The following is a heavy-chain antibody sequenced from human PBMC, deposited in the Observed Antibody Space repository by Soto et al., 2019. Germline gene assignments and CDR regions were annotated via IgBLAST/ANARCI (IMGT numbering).Heavy chain of an antibody. J-gene: IGHJ4*02. CDR1: GGSISSGGYY. CDR2: IYCSGSA. V-gene: IGHV4-31*03. CDR3: ARAGNCDILTCYNALGY. Sequence: SETLSLTCTVSGGSISSGGYYCSWIRQHPGKGLEWIGYIYCSGSAYYNPSLKGRVTMSVDTSKNQCSLKLSSVTAADTAVYYCARAGNCDILTCYNALGYWGQGTLVTVSS. D-gene: IGHD3-9*01.